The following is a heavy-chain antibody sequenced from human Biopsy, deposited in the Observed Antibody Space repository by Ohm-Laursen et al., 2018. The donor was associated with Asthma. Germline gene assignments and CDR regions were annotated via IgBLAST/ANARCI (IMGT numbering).Heavy chain of an antibody. CDR2: AYYGGST. J-gene: IGHJ4*02. CDR1: GGSINNFY. D-gene: IGHD2-21*02. CDR3: ARGVDRVTGLLDHFDS. Sequence: SETLSLTCTVSGGSINNFYWSWIRQPPGKGLESIGHAYYGGSTNYNPSLKSRVTISIDASKNQFSLKLTSVTAADTAVYYCARGVDRVTGLLDHFDSWGQGTLVTVSS. V-gene: IGHV4-59*01.